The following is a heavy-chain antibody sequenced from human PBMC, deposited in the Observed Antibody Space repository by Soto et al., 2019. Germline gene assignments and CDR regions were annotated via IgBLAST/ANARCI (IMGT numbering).Heavy chain of an antibody. CDR2: MYHSGIT. D-gene: IGHD6-6*01. CDR1: GYSIRSGYF. Sequence: SETLSLTCAVSGYSIRSGYFWGWIRQPPGKGLEWIGSMYHSGITYYNLSLKSRVTISVDTSKNQLSLKLSSATAADTAVYYCARSMYSTSAQLFYGMDVWGQGTTVTVSS. CDR3: ARSMYSTSAQLFYGMDV. J-gene: IGHJ6*02. V-gene: IGHV4-38-2*01.